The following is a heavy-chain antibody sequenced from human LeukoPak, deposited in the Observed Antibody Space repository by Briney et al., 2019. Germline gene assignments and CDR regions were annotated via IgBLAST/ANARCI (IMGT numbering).Heavy chain of an antibody. V-gene: IGHV1-2*02. CDR3: ARSRVGAPSDY. CDR1: GYTFTGYY. J-gene: IGHJ4*02. Sequence: ASVKVSCKASGYTFTGYYMHWVRQAPGQGLEWMGWINPKSGGTNYAQKFQGRVTMTRDTSISTAYMELSRPRSDDTAVYYCARSRVGAPSDYWGQGSLVTVSS. D-gene: IGHD1-26*01. CDR2: INPKSGGT.